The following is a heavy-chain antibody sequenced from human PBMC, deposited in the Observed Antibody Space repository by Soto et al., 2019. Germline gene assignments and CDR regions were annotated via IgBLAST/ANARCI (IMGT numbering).Heavy chain of an antibody. CDR3: ARDWRGAEGFDP. CDR2: MNPVSGDT. J-gene: IGHJ4*02. CDR1: GYTFTSYD. Sequence: ASVKVSCKASGYTFTSYDFNWVRQATGQGPEWLGWMNPVSGDTGYSQKFQGRVTMTRDTSITTAYMELRSLRSEDTAVYYCARDWRGAEGFDPWGQGTLVTVSS. V-gene: IGHV1-8*01. D-gene: IGHD3-3*01.